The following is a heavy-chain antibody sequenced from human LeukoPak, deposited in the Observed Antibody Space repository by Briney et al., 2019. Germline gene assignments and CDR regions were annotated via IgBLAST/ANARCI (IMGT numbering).Heavy chain of an antibody. Sequence: SETLSLTCTVSGGSISSYYWSWIRQPPGKGLEWSWYIYYSGSTNYNPSPKSRVTISVDTSKNQFSLKLSSVTAADTAVYYCARADSSWYLIVFDYWGKGTLVTVSS. D-gene: IGHD6-13*01. J-gene: IGHJ4*02. CDR2: IYYSGST. CDR3: ARADSSWYLIVFDY. V-gene: IGHV4-59*01. CDR1: GGSISSYY.